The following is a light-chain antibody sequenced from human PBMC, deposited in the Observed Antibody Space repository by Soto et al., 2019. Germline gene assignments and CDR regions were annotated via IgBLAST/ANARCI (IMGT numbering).Light chain of an antibody. Sequence: DIVLTQSPGTLSLSPGERATLSCRSSQSVSSNYLAWYQQKPDQAPRLVIYDMSVRATGIPDRFSGSWFGTDFPLTSSSLEPEDSAVYYCQQYGISTTVGQGTKVEIK. CDR1: QSVSSNY. CDR3: QQYGISTT. CDR2: DMS. V-gene: IGKV3-20*01. J-gene: IGKJ1*01.